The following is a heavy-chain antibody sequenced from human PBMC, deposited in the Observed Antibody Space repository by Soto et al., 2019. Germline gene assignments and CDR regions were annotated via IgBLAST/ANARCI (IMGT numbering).Heavy chain of an antibody. CDR3: ARTEASSWSFFYYGMDV. J-gene: IGHJ6*02. Sequence: SETLSLTCTVSGGPIGSYYWSWIRQSPGKGLEWIGCVYYSEGTNYNPSLKSRVTISLDRSKNQFSLRLTSVTAADTAVYYCARTEASSWSFFYYGMDVWGQGTTVTVSS. V-gene: IGHV4-59*01. D-gene: IGHD6-13*01. CDR2: VYYSEGT. CDR1: GGPIGSYY.